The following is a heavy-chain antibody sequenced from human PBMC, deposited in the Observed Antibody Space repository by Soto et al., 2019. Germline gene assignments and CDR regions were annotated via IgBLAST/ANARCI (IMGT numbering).Heavy chain of an antibody. V-gene: IGHV1-2*02. CDR1: GYTFTGYY. Sequence: GASVKVSCKASGYTFTGYYMHWVRQAPGQGLEWMGWINPNSGGTNYAQKFQGRVTMTRDTSISTAYVELSRLRSDDTAVYYCARGNVLRYFDWLSPSEEDAFDIWGQGTMVTVSS. J-gene: IGHJ3*02. CDR3: ARGNVLRYFDWLSPSEEDAFDI. CDR2: INPNSGGT. D-gene: IGHD3-9*01.